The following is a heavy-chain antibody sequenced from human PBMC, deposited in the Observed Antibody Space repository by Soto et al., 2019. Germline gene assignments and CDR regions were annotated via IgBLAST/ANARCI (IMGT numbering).Heavy chain of an antibody. J-gene: IGHJ4*02. D-gene: IGHD3-9*01. CDR3: VRAGSGYSFDY. CDR2: VFYSGST. V-gene: IGHV4-59*01. CDR1: GGSISSYY. Sequence: SETLSLTCAVSGGSISSYYWSWIRQPPGKGLELIGYVFYSGSTSYSPSLKSRVTISLDTSKNRFSLKLNSVTAADTAVYYCVRAGSGYSFDYWRQRTLVIVSS.